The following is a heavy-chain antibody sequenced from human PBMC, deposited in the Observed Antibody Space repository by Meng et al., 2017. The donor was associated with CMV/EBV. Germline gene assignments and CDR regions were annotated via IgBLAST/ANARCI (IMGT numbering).Heavy chain of an antibody. J-gene: IGHJ4*02. CDR1: GGTFSSYA. V-gene: IGHV1-69*06. CDR3: ASAPTYNYYDSSGYFGY. CDR2: IIPIFGTA. Sequence: QVQLVQSGAEVTKPGSSVKVSCKASGGTFSSYAISWVRQAPGQGLEWMGGIIPIFGTANYAQKFQGRVTITADKSTSTAYMELSSLRSEDTAVYYCASAPTYNYYDSSGYFGYWGQGTLVTVSS. D-gene: IGHD3-22*01.